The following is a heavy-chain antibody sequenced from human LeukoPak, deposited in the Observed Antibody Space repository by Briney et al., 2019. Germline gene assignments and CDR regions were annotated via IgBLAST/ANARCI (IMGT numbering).Heavy chain of an antibody. D-gene: IGHD1-26*01. CDR1: GGSISSSSYY. CDR2: IYYSGST. J-gene: IGHJ5*02. CDR3: ARDAWGALDP. V-gene: IGHV4-39*07. Sequence: PSETLSLTCTVSGGSISSSSYYWGWIRQPPGKGLEWIGSIYYSGSTYYNPSLKSRVTISVDTSKNQFSLKLSSVTAADTAVYYCARDAWGALDPWGQGTLVTVSS.